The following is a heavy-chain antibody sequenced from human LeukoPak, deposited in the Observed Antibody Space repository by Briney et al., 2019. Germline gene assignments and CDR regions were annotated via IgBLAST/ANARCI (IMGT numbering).Heavy chain of an antibody. V-gene: IGHV4-59*01. CDR2: ICYSGST. CDR3: ARDHTGGGWFDP. CDR1: GGSISSYY. Sequence: ASETLSLTCTVSGGSISSYYWSWIRQPPGKGLEWIGYICYSGSTNYNPSLKSRVTISVDTSKNQFSLKLSSVTAADTAVYYCARDHTGGGWFDPWGQGTLVTVSS. D-gene: IGHD1-1*01. J-gene: IGHJ5*02.